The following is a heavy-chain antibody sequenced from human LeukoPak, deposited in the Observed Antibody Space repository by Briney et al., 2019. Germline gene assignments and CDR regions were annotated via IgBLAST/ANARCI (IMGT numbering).Heavy chain of an antibody. V-gene: IGHV3-23*01. CDR2: ISGSGGNT. D-gene: IGHD3-22*01. CDR3: AGDRRYDSSGYFQH. J-gene: IGHJ1*01. Sequence: GGSLRLSCAASGFTFSIYAMSWVRQAPGKGLEWVSAISGSGGNTYYADSVKGRFTISRDDSKNTLDLQMNSLRAEDTAMYYCAGDRRYDSSGYFQHWGQGTLVAVSS. CDR1: GFTFSIYA.